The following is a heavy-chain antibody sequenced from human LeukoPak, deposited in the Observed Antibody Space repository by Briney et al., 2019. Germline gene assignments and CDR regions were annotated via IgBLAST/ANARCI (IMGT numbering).Heavy chain of an antibody. CDR3: ARVYAGYYYSHYFDY. J-gene: IGHJ4*02. CDR2: IYYSGST. V-gene: IGHV4-30-4*01. D-gene: IGHD3-22*01. CDR1: GGSISSGDYY. Sequence: PSQTLSLTCTVSGGSISSGDYYWSWIRQPPGKDLEWIGYIYYSGSTYYNPSLKSRVTVSVDTSKNQFSLKLSSVTAADTAVYYCARVYAGYYYSHYFDYWGQGTLVTVSS.